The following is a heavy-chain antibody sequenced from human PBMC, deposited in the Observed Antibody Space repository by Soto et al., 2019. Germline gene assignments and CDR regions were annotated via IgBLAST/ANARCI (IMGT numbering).Heavy chain of an antibody. Sequence: QVQLVQSGAEVKKPGSSVKVSCKTSGGTFSTYSIVWVRQAPGEGLEWMGGIIPIFGTANYAQKFQDRVTITADKSKNTALMELSRLKSEDTAMYYCASSSGNNYGVGTNYYFDYWGQGTLVTVSS. CDR3: ASSSGNNYGVGTNYYFDY. J-gene: IGHJ4*02. V-gene: IGHV1-69*06. D-gene: IGHD1-26*01. CDR1: GGTFSTYS. CDR2: IIPIFGTA.